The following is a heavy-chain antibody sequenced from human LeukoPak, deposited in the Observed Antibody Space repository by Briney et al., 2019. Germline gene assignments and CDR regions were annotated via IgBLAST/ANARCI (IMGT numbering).Heavy chain of an antibody. V-gene: IGHV1-8*03. D-gene: IGHD3-3*01. J-gene: IGHJ4*02. CDR2: MNPNSGNT. CDR3: ARVREGNYDFWSGSLLFDY. Sequence: GASVKVSCKASGYTFTSYDINWVRQATGQGLEWMGWMNPNSGNTGYAQKFQGRVTITRNTSISTAYMELSSLRSEDTAVYYCARVREGNYDFWSGSLLFDYWGQGTLVTVSS. CDR1: GYTFTSYD.